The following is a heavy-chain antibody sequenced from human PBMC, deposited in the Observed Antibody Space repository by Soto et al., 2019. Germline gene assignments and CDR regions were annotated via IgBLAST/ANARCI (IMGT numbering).Heavy chain of an antibody. Sequence: QVQLVESGGGVVQPGRSLRLSCAASGFTFSSYGMHWVRQAPGKGLEWVAVIWYDGSNKYYADSVKGRFTISRDNSKNTLYLQMNSLRAEDTAGYYCARVPSTNGDWFDPWGQGTLVTVSS. CDR2: IWYDGSNK. V-gene: IGHV3-33*01. D-gene: IGHD2-8*01. J-gene: IGHJ5*02. CDR1: GFTFSSYG. CDR3: ARVPSTNGDWFDP.